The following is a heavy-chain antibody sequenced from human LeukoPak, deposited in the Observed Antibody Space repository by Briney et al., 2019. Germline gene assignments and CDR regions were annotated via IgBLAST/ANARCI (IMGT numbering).Heavy chain of an antibody. CDR3: ARGSSGWYDWFDP. CDR2: INHSGST. CDR1: GGSFSGYY. V-gene: IGHV4-34*01. Sequence: PSETLSLTCAVYGGSFSGYYRSWIRQPPGKGLEWIGEINHSGSTNYNPSLKSRVTISVDTSKNQFSLKLSSVTAADTAVYYCARGSSGWYDWFDPWGQGTLVTVSS. J-gene: IGHJ5*02. D-gene: IGHD6-19*01.